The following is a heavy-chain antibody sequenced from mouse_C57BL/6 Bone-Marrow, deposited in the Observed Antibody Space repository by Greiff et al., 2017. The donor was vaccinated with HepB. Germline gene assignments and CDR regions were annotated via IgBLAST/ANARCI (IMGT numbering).Heavy chain of an antibody. J-gene: IGHJ3*01. CDR3: ARNTGYWFAY. Sequence: VHLVESGPGLVQPSQSLSITCTVSGFSLTSYGVHWVRQSPGKGLEWLGVIWSGGSTDYNAAFISRLSISKDNSKSQVFFKMNSLQADDTAIYYCARNTGYWFAYWGQGTLVTVSA. CDR2: IWSGGST. D-gene: IGHD4-1*01. CDR1: GFSLTSYG. V-gene: IGHV2-2*01.